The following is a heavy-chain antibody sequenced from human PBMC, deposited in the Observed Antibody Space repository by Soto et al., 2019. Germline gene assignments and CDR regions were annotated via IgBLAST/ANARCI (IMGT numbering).Heavy chain of an antibody. J-gene: IGHJ5*02. CDR3: AKDFSLWSGYHYFDP. CDR2: ISGSGGST. V-gene: IGHV3-23*01. D-gene: IGHD3-3*01. Sequence: SLRLSCAASGFTFSSYAISWVRQAPGKGLEWVSAISGSGGSTYYADSVKGRFTISRDNSKNTLYLQMNSLRAEDTAVYYCAKDFSLWSGYHYFDPWGQGTLVTVSS. CDR1: GFTFSSYA.